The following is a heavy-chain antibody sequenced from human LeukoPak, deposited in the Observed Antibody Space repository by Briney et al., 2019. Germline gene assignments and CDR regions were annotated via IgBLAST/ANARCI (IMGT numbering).Heavy chain of an antibody. J-gene: IGHJ4*02. CDR3: AKDNYYYYGSGSYYNGGALDY. Sequence: GGSLRLSCAASGFTLSSYGMHWVRQAPGKGLEWVAFIRYVGSDKYYADSVKGRFTIFRDNSKNTMYLQMNSMRAEDTAVYYCAKDNYYYYGSGSYYNGGALDYWGQGTLVTVSS. CDR1: GFTLSSYG. V-gene: IGHV3-30*02. CDR2: IRYVGSDK. D-gene: IGHD3-10*01.